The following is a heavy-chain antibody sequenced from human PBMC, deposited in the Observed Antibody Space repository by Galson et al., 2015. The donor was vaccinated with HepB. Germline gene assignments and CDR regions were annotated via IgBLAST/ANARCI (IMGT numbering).Heavy chain of an antibody. J-gene: IGHJ4*02. CDR1: GFTFSSYS. D-gene: IGHD6-19*01. CDR3: ARDGDSGLGSDY. V-gene: IGHV3-21*01. CDR2: ISSSSSYI. Sequence: SLRLSCAASGFTFSSYSMNWVRQAPGKGLEWVSSISSSSSYIYYADSVKGRFTISRDNAKSSLYLQMNSLRDEDTAVYYCARDGDSGLGSDYWGQGTLVTVSS.